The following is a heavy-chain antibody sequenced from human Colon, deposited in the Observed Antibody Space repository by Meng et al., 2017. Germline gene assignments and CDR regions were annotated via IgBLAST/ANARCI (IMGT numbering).Heavy chain of an antibody. CDR3: ARDMSSGWTDYYYFDY. CDR1: GFTFSTYS. Sequence: GESLKIFCAASGFTFSTYSMNWVRQAPGKGLEWVSSISSDGSYIYYADPVKGRFTISRDNAKNSLYPQMNSLRAEDTAVYYCARDMSSGWTDYYYFDYWGQGTLVTVSS. D-gene: IGHD6-19*01. CDR2: ISSDGSYI. V-gene: IGHV3-21*01. J-gene: IGHJ4*02.